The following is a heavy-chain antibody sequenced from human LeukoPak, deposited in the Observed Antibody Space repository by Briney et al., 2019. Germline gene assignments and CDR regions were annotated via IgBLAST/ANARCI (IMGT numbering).Heavy chain of an antibody. D-gene: IGHD2-8*02. V-gene: IGHV4-38-2*02. CDR3: ARVYWSYYYYMDV. J-gene: IGHJ6*03. CDR2: IYHSGST. CDR1: GYSISSGYY. Sequence: SETLSLTCTVSGYSISSGYYWGWIRQPPGKGLEWIGSIYHSGSTLYNPSLKSRVTISVDTSKNQFSLQLSSVTAADTAVYYCARVYWSYYYYMDVWGKGTTVTVSS.